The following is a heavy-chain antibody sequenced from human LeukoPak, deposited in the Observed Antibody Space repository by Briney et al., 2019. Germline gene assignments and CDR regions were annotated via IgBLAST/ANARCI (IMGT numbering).Heavy chain of an antibody. CDR3: ARDPQWLLLSYYFDY. CDR1: GFTVSSNY. V-gene: IGHV3-53*05. CDR2: IYSCGST. Sequence: QSGGSLRLSCAASGFTVSSNYMSWVRQAPGKGLEWVSVIYSCGSTYYADSVKGRFTISRDNSKNTLYLQMNSLRAEDTAVYYCARDPQWLLLSYYFDYWGQGTLVTVSS. D-gene: IGHD3-22*01. J-gene: IGHJ4*02.